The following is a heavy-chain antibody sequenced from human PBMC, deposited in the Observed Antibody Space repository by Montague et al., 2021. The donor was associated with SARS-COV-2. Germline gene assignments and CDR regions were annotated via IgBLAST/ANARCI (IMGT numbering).Heavy chain of an antibody. CDR1: GYSISSGYY. J-gene: IGHJ5*02. CDR2: IYHSGST. V-gene: IGHV4-38-2*02. Sequence: SETLSLTCTVSGYSISSGYYWGWIRQPPGKGLEWIGSIYHSGSTYYNPSLKSRVTISVDTSKNQFSLKLSSVTAADTAVYYCARERRYCSGGSCYSGWFDPRGQGTLVTVSS. D-gene: IGHD2-15*01. CDR3: ARERRYCSGGSCYSGWFDP.